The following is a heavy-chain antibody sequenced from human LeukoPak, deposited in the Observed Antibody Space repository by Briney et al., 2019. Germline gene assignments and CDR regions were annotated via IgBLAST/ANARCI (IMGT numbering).Heavy chain of an antibody. CDR3: ARHIGYSSGWSYYYGMDV. Sequence: SETLSLTCTVSGGSISSYYWSWIRQPPGKGLEWIGYIYYSGSTNYNPSLKSRVTISVDTSKNQFSLKLSSVTAADTAVYYCARHIGYSSGWSYYYGMDVWGQGTTVTVSS. V-gene: IGHV4-59*08. CDR2: IYYSGST. D-gene: IGHD6-19*01. J-gene: IGHJ6*02. CDR1: GGSISSYY.